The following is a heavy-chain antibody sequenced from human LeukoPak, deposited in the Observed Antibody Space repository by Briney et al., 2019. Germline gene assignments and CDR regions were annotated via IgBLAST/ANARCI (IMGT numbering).Heavy chain of an antibody. V-gene: IGHV3-21*01. D-gene: IGHD6-13*01. CDR2: ISSSSSYI. J-gene: IGHJ4*02. Sequence: AGGALRLSFSAPGFPLSSYSMNWGRPGPREGLEWGSSISSSSSYIYYADSVKGRFTISRDNAKNSLYLQMNSLRAEDTAVYYCARDLIAAAGTYDYWGQGTLVTVSS. CDR1: GFPLSSYS. CDR3: ARDLIAAAGTYDY.